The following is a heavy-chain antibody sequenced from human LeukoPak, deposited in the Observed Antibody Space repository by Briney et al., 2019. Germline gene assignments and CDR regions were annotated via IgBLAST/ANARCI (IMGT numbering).Heavy chain of an antibody. J-gene: IGHJ4*02. CDR1: GSISGSNFY. D-gene: IGHD6-25*01. Sequence: TLSLTCTVSGSISGSNFYWGWIRQPPGKGLEWIGSFYDSGSTYYNPSLKSRATISVDTSKNHFSLKLTSVTAADTAVYYCVIFVGFWGRGILVTVSS. V-gene: IGHV4-39*07. CDR3: VIFVGF. CDR2: FYDSGST.